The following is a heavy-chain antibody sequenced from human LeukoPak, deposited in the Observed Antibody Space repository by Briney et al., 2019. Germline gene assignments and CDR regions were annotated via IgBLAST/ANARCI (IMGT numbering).Heavy chain of an antibody. CDR3: ATIAVVLNFDY. J-gene: IGHJ4*02. D-gene: IGHD6-19*01. Sequence: GRSLRLSCAASGFTFDDYAMHWVRQAPGKGLEWVSGISWNSGSIGYADSVKGRFTISRDNAKNSLYLQMNRLRAEDTALYYCATIAVVLNFDYWGQGTLVTVSS. CDR2: ISWNSGSI. V-gene: IGHV3-9*01. CDR1: GFTFDDYA.